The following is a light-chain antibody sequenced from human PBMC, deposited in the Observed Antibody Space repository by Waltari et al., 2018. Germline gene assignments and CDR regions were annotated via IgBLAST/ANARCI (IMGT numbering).Light chain of an antibody. J-gene: IGLJ3*02. CDR3: CSYASSSTFRV. CDR1: SIDVGTYNI. Sequence: QSALTQPASVFGSPGQSITISCTGTSIDVGTYNIVSWYQQRPGRAPKLMIYENTKRPSGVSYRFSGSKSGNTASLTISGLQAEDEADYYCCSYASSSTFRVFGGGTKLTVL. V-gene: IGLV2-23*02. CDR2: ENT.